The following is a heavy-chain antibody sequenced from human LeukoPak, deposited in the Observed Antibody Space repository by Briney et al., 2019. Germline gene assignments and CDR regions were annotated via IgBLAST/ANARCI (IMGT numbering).Heavy chain of an antibody. J-gene: IGHJ4*02. CDR3: ARQRGNYGSGSYYWRRTYYFDY. CDR2: INHSGST. V-gene: IGHV4-34*01. Sequence: PSETLSLTCAVYGGSFSGYYWSWIRQPPGKGLEWIGEINHSGSTNYNPSLKSRVTISVDTSKNQFSLKLSSVTAADTAVYYCARQRGNYGSGSYYWRRTYYFDYWGQGTLVTVSS. CDR1: GGSFSGYY. D-gene: IGHD3-10*01.